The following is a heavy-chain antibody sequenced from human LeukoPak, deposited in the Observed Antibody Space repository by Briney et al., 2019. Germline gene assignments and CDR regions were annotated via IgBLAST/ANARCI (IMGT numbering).Heavy chain of an antibody. CDR1: GFTFSSYA. Sequence: GGSLRLSCAASGFTFSSYAMHWVRQAPGKGLEWVAVISYDGSNKYYADSVKGRFTISRDNSKNTLYLQMNSLRAEDTAVYYCAGEGTAGGRTRYYFDYWGQGTLVTVSS. D-gene: IGHD1-14*01. CDR2: ISYDGSNK. J-gene: IGHJ4*02. V-gene: IGHV3-30*04. CDR3: AGEGTAGGRTRYYFDY.